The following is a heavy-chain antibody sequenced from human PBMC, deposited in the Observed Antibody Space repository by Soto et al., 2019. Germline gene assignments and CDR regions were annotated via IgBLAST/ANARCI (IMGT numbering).Heavy chain of an antibody. D-gene: IGHD3-3*01. CDR1: GGSISSYY. Sequence: SETLSLTCTVSGGSISSYYWSWIRQPAGKGLEWIGRIYTSGSTNYNPSLKSRVTMSVDTSKNQFSLKLSSVTAADTAVYYCAREGYYDFWSGYYIYGMDVWGQGTTVTVS. V-gene: IGHV4-4*07. CDR2: IYTSGST. J-gene: IGHJ6*02. CDR3: AREGYYDFWSGYYIYGMDV.